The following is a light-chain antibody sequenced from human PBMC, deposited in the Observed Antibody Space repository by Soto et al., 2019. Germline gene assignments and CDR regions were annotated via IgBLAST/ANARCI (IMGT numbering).Light chain of an antibody. CDR3: SSFTSSNTWV. V-gene: IGLV2-18*02. CDR2: EVS. Sequence: QSVLTQPPSVSGSPGQSVTISCTATSSDVGTYNRVSWYQQPPGTAPKLMIYEVSNRPSGVPDRFSGSKSGNTASLTISGLHAEDEANYYCSSFTSSNTWVFGGGTKVTVL. J-gene: IGLJ3*02. CDR1: SSDVGTYNR.